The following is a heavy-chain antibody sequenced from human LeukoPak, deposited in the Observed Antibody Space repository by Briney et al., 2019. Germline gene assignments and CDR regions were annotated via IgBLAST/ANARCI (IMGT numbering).Heavy chain of an antibody. Sequence: GGSLRLSCAASGFTFTIYAMSWVRQAPGKGLEWVSGISDSGGSTDYADSVKGRFTVSRDNPKNTLYLQMNSLRAEDTALYYCAKGVVRSYYYGMDVWGQGTTVTVSS. V-gene: IGHV3-23*01. D-gene: IGHD2-15*01. CDR3: AKGVVRSYYYGMDV. CDR2: ISDSGGST. CDR1: GFTFTIYA. J-gene: IGHJ6*02.